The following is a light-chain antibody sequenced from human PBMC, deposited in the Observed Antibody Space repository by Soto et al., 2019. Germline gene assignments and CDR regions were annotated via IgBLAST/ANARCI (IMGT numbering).Light chain of an antibody. CDR1: QSVSSY. Sequence: EIVFTHSPATLSFSPGERATLSCRASQSVSSYLAWYQHKPGQAPRLLIYDASNRATAIPARFSGSGSGTDFTLTISSLEPEDFAVYYCQQHSNWPITFGQGTHWRL. J-gene: IGKJ5*01. CDR3: QQHSNWPIT. CDR2: DAS. V-gene: IGKV3-11*01.